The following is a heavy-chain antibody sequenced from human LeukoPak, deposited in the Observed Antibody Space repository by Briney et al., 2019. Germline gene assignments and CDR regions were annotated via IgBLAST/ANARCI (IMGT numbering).Heavy chain of an antibody. CDR3: ARVVGDTSSYLPFY. CDR2: IKQDGSEK. CDR1: GFTFSKYW. D-gene: IGHD3-22*01. J-gene: IGHJ4*02. Sequence: GGSLRLSCAASGFTFSKYWMNWVRQAPGKGLEWVANIKQDGSEKNYVDSVKGRFTISRDNAQNSLYLQMNSPRAEDTAVYYCARVVGDTSSYLPFYWGQGTLVTVSS. V-gene: IGHV3-7*05.